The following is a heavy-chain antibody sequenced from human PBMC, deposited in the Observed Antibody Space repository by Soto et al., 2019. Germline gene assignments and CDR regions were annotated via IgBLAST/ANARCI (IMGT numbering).Heavy chain of an antibody. Sequence: QVQLVESGGGVVQPGRSLRLSCAASGFTFSSYGMHWVRQAPGKGLEWVAVIWYDGSNKYYADSVKGRFTISRDNSKNTLYLQMNSLRAEDTAVYYCARDPRAREPPRYYFDYWGQGTLVTVSS. D-gene: IGHD1-1*01. CDR1: GFTFSSYG. J-gene: IGHJ4*02. V-gene: IGHV3-33*01. CDR2: IWYDGSNK. CDR3: ARDPRAREPPRYYFDY.